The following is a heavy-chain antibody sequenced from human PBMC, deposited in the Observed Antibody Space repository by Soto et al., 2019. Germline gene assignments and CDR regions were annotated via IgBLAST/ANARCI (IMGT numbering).Heavy chain of an antibody. Sequence: QVQLVQSGAEVKKPGASEKVSCKASGYTFTSYDINWVRQATGQGLEWMGWMNPNSGNTGYAQKFHGRVTMTRNTSISTAYMELSSLRSEDTAVYYCARGQAVAVKMDCWGQGTLVTVSS. CDR3: ARGQAVAVKMDC. CDR2: MNPNSGNT. D-gene: IGHD6-19*01. V-gene: IGHV1-8*01. J-gene: IGHJ4*02. CDR1: GYTFTSYD.